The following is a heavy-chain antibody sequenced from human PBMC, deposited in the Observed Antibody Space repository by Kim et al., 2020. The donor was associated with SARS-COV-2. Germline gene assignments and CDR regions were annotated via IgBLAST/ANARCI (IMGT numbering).Heavy chain of an antibody. CDR2: VDWDNDK. Sequence: SGPTLVKPTQNFTLTCTFSGFSLRTNGMCVSWIRQSPGKALEWLALVDWDNDKYYSSSLKTRLSISRDTSKNQVVLSMTSADPVDTGTYFCARIDIGRDLSGSYLFDYWGQGVLVTVSS. J-gene: IGHJ4*02. CDR3: ARIDIGRDLSGSYLFDY. CDR1: GFSLRTNGMC. D-gene: IGHD5-12*01. V-gene: IGHV2-70*01.